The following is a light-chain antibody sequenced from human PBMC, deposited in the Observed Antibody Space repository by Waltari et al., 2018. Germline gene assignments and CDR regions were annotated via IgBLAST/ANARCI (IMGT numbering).Light chain of an antibody. J-gene: IGLJ3*02. CDR3: CAYAGKV. CDR2: DDT. CDR1: SNDVGSPNF. V-gene: IGLV2-23*01. Sequence: QSALTHPASVSGSPGQSATTSCTGTSNDVGSPNFFSLYHQHPGKAPKLIIHDDTERPSGVSERFSGSKSANGASLTISGLQAEDEAHYYCCAYAGKVFGGGTRLTVL.